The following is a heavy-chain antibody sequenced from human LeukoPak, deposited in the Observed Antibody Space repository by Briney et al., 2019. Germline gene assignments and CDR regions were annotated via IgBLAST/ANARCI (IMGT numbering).Heavy chain of an antibody. CDR3: ARETHCTNGVCYPLFDY. CDR1: GYTFTGYY. Sequence: VASVKVSCKASGYTFTGYYMHWVRQAPGQGLEWMGRIIPIFGTANYAQKFQGRVTITTDESTSTAYMELSSLRSEDTAVYYCARETHCTNGVCYPLFDYWGQGTLVTVSS. D-gene: IGHD2-8*01. CDR2: IIPIFGTA. J-gene: IGHJ4*02. V-gene: IGHV1-69*05.